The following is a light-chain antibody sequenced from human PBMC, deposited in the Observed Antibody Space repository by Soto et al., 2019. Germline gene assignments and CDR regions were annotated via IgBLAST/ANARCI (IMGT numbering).Light chain of an antibody. CDR2: SNN. CDR3: APWDDSLNGYV. CDR1: SSNIGSNT. V-gene: IGLV1-44*01. J-gene: IGLJ1*01. Sequence: QLVLTQPPSASGTPGQRVTISCSGSSSNIGSNTVNWYQQLPGTAPKLLIYSNNQRPSGVPDRFSGSKSGTSASLAISGLQFEDEADYYCAPWDDSLNGYVFGTGTKLTVL.